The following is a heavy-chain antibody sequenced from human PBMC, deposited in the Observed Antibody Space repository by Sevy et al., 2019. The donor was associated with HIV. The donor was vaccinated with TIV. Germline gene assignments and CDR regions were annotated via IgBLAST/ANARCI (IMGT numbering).Heavy chain of an antibody. D-gene: IGHD3-3*01. CDR2: INSNGVTT. CDR1: GFTFSSYA. CDR3: ARGGAFWSGYTDY. Sequence: GGSLRLSCAASGFTFSSYAMHGVRQAPGKGLECVAAINSNGVTTYYADSVKGRFTISRDNSKNTLYLQMGSLRAEDMAVYYCARGGAFWSGYTDYWGQGTLVTVSS. J-gene: IGHJ4*02. V-gene: IGHV3-64*02.